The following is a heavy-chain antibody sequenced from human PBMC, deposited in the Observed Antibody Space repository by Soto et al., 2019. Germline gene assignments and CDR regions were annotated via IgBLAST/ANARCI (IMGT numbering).Heavy chain of an antibody. V-gene: IGHV3-30-3*01. Sequence: GGSLRLSCAASGFTFSSYAMHWVRQAPGKGLEWVAVISYDGSNKYYADSVKGRFTISRDNSKNTLYLQMNSLRAEDTAVYYCARQLWLREAYFDYWGQGTLVTVSS. CDR3: ARQLWLREAYFDY. CDR2: ISYDGSNK. J-gene: IGHJ4*02. CDR1: GFTFSSYA. D-gene: IGHD5-18*01.